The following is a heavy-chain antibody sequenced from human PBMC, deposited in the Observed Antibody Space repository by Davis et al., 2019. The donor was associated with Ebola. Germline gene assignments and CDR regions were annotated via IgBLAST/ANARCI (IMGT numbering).Heavy chain of an antibody. CDR1: GFSFRSYG. Sequence: PGGSLRLSCAVSGFSFRSYGMHWVHQAPGKGLEWVAVISYDGSNKYYADSVKGRFTISRDNSKNTLYLQMNSLRAEDTAVYYCARGLGYSSGWYADYWGQGTLVTVSS. CDR2: ISYDGSNK. D-gene: IGHD6-13*01. J-gene: IGHJ4*02. CDR3: ARGLGYSSGWYADY. V-gene: IGHV3-30*03.